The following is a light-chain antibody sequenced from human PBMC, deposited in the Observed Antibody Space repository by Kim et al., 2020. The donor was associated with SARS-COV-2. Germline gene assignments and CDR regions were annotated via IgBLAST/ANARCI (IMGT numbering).Light chain of an antibody. J-gene: IGKJ4*01. CDR2: DAS. Sequence: CWSPGERGTLAGRASQGVSSDVAWYQQKPGQAPRLLIYDASSRATGIPARFSGSGSGTDFTLTISSLEPEDFAVYYCQQRSNWPLTFGGGTKLEI. CDR1: QGVSSD. V-gene: IGKV3-11*01. CDR3: QQRSNWPLT.